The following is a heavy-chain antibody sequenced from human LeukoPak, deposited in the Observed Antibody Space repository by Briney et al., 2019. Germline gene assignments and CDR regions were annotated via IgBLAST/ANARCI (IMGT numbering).Heavy chain of an antibody. CDR2: ISGSGGST. J-gene: IGHJ3*02. CDR1: GFTFSSYA. CDR3: ARHTGVSDAFDI. V-gene: IGHV3-23*01. D-gene: IGHD7-27*01. Sequence: PGGSLRLSCAASGFTFSSYAMSWVRQAPGKGLEWVSAISGSGGSTYYADSVKGRLTISRDNSKNTLYLQMNSLRAEDTAVYYCARHTGVSDAFDIWGQGTMVTVSS.